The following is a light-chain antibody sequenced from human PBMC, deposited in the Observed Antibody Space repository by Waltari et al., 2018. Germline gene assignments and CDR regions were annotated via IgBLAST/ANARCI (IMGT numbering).Light chain of an antibody. CDR1: QSISSW. CDR3: QQYNSYLMYT. Sequence: DIQMTQSPSTLSASVGDRVTITCRASQSISSWLAWYQQKPGRAPKLLIYKASSLESGVPSMFSGSGSGTEFTLTISSLQPDDFATYYCQQYNSYLMYTFGQGTKLEI. V-gene: IGKV1-5*03. CDR2: KAS. J-gene: IGKJ2*01.